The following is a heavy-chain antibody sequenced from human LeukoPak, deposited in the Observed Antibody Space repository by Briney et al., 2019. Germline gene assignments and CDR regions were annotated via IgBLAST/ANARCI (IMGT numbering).Heavy chain of an antibody. V-gene: IGHV1-69*13. CDR3: ARNIAVAGIWFDP. CDR2: IIPIFGTA. J-gene: IGHJ5*02. Sequence: SVKVSCKASGGTFSSYAISWVRQAPGQGLEWMGRIIPIFGTANYAQKFQGRVTITPDESTSTAYMELSSLRSEDTAVYYCARNIAVAGIWFDPWGQGTLVTVSS. D-gene: IGHD6-19*01. CDR1: GGTFSSYA.